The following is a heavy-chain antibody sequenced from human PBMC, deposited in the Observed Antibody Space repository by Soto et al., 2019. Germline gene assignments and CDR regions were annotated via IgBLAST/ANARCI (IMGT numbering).Heavy chain of an antibody. Sequence: PSETLSLTCANTGGSLPRGAYFWTWIPQLPGKGLEWIGHISYSGNTDYNPSLKSRVTLSRDTSKNQFSLTLSAVTAADTAVYYCARGKRPLAMSFDYWGQGTLVTVSS. D-gene: IGHD6-25*01. CDR3: ARGKRPLAMSFDY. J-gene: IGHJ4*02. V-gene: IGHV4-31*11. CDR2: ISYSGNT. CDR1: GGSLPRGAYF.